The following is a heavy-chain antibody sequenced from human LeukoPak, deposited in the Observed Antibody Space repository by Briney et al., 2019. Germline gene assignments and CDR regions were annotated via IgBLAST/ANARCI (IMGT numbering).Heavy chain of an antibody. CDR3: ARVSCSSTSCSLPYY. Sequence: GGSRRLSCATSGFTFSSCGMHWVRQAPGKGLEWVALIWYDGSNKYYADSVKGRFTISRDNSNNTLYLQMNSLRAEDTAVYYCARVSCSSTSCSLPYYWGQGTLVTVSS. J-gene: IGHJ4*02. D-gene: IGHD2-2*01. V-gene: IGHV3-33*01. CDR1: GFTFSSCG. CDR2: IWYDGSNK.